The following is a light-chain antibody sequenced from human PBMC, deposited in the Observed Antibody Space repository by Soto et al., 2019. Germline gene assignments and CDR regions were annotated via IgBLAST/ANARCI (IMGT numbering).Light chain of an antibody. CDR2: DVS. V-gene: IGLV2-14*01. CDR3: SSYTSSSLYV. CDR1: SSDVGGYNY. J-gene: IGLJ1*01. Sequence: QSVLTQPASVSGSPGQSITISCTGTSSDVGGYNYVSWYQQHPGKAPKLTIYDVSNRPSGVSNRFSGSKSGNTASLTISGLQAEDEADYCCSSYTSSSLYVFGTGTKVTV.